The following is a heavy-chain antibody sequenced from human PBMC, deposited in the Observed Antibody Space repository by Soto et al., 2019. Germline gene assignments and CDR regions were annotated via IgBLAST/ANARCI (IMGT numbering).Heavy chain of an antibody. CDR3: ASVAVRGALMYYFDY. J-gene: IGHJ4*02. V-gene: IGHV1-69*13. CDR2: IIPIFGTA. D-gene: IGHD3-10*01. Sequence: SVKVSCKASGGTFSSYAISWVRQAPGQGLEWMGGIIPIFGTANYAQKFQGRVTITADESTSTAYMEMSSLRSEDTAVYYCASVAVRGALMYYFDYWGQGTIVTV. CDR1: GGTFSSYA.